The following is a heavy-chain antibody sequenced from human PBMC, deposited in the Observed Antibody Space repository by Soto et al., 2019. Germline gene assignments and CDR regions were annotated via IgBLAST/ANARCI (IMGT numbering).Heavy chain of an antibody. D-gene: IGHD6-6*01. CDR2: INPNSGGT. J-gene: IGHJ4*02. V-gene: IGHV1-2*04. CDR1: GYTFTGYY. Sequence: AASVKVSCKASGYTFTGYYMHWVRQAPGQGLEWMGWINPNSGGTNYAQKFQGWVTMTRDTSISTAYMELSRLRSDDTAVYYCARDRGESSSSFFDYWGQGTLVTVSS. CDR3: ARDRGESSSSFFDY.